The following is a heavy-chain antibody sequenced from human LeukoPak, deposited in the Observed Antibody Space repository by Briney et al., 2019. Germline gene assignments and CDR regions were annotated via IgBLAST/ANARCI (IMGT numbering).Heavy chain of an antibody. V-gene: IGHV3-48*04. D-gene: IGHD3-10*02. J-gene: IGHJ6*04. CDR2: ISSSGRTI. CDR1: GFTFSRYT. Sequence: GGSLRLSRAASGFTFSRYTMNWVRQAPGKGLEWVSYISSSGRTIYYADSVKGRFTISRDNAKNSLYLQMNSLRAEDTAVYYCAELGITMIGGVWGKGTTVTISS. CDR3: AELGITMIGGV.